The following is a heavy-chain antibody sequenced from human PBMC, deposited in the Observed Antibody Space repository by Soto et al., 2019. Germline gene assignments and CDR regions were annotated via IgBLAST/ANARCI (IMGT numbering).Heavy chain of an antibody. CDR2: ISAYNGNT. Sequence: GASVKVTCKASGYTFTSYGISWVRQAPGKGLEWMGWISAYNGNTNYAQNLQGRVTITTDTSTSTAYMELRSLRSDDTAVYYCARVIEVVVGRFDSWGQGTLVTVSS. CDR3: ARVIEVVVGRFDS. V-gene: IGHV1-18*01. J-gene: IGHJ5*01. D-gene: IGHD2-2*01. CDR1: GYTFTSYG.